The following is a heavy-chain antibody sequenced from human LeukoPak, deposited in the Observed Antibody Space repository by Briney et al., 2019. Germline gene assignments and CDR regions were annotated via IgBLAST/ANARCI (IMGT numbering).Heavy chain of an antibody. D-gene: IGHD2-8*01. Sequence: PGGSLRLSCVASGFSFSGSAIHSVRQASGKGLEWVGRIRSKANSYATAYAASVKGRFTISRDDSNNTAYLQMNSLKTEDTAVYYCTKMATSDYWGQGTLVTVSS. CDR2: IRSKANSYAT. CDR1: GFSFSGSA. J-gene: IGHJ4*02. CDR3: TKMATSDY. V-gene: IGHV3-73*01.